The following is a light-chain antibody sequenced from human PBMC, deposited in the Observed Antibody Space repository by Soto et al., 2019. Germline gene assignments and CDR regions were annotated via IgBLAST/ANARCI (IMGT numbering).Light chain of an antibody. CDR1: QSVSSSY. CDR2: GAS. J-gene: IGKJ2*01. V-gene: IGKV3-20*01. Sequence: EIVLTQSPGTLSLSPGERATLSCRASQSVSSSYLAWYQQKPRQAPMLLIYGASSRATVLPDRFSGSGSGTDFTLTISRLEPEDFAVYYCQQHGSSPDTFGQGTKLEIK. CDR3: QQHGSSPDT.